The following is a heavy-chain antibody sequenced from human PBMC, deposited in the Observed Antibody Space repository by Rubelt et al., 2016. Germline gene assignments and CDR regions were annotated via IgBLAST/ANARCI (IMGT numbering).Heavy chain of an antibody. J-gene: IGHJ1*01. CDR2: IYSSGST. D-gene: IGHD2-15*01. CDR3: ARRTSRYCSGGSCYGEYFQH. CDR1: GGSISNYY. Sequence: QLQLQESGPGLVKPSETLSLTCTVSGGSISNYYWRWIRQPPGKGLEWIGSIYSSGSTYFNPSLKSRVTISVATSKNQFSRKLSSVTAADTAVYYCARRTSRYCSGGSCYGEYFQHWGQGTLVTVSS. V-gene: IGHV4-39*07.